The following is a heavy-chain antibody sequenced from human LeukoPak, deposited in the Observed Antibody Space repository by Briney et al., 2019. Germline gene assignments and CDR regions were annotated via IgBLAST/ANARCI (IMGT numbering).Heavy chain of an antibody. V-gene: IGHV1-18*01. J-gene: IGHJ3*02. Sequence: ASVKVSCKASGYTFTTYGINWVRQAPGQGLEWMGWIRSNNGNTNYAQKFQGRVTMTTDASTNTAYMEMRSLRSDDTAVFYCARGPRILSGYHDAVLDDALDIWGQGTMVTVSS. CDR2: IRSNNGNT. D-gene: IGHD3-9*01. CDR3: ARGPRILSGYHDAVLDDALDI. CDR1: GYTFTTYG.